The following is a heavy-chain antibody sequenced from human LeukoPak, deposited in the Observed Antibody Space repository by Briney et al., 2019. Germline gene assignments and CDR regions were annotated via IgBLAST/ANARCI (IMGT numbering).Heavy chain of an antibody. Sequence: ASVKVSCKASGYTFTDYYMHWVRQAPGQGLEWMGWINPNSGGTNYAQKFQDRVTVTRDTSISTAYMELSRLRSDDTAVYYCARGNYGSGSYHGPEIAFDIWGQGTMVTVSS. V-gene: IGHV1-2*02. CDR1: GYTFTDYY. D-gene: IGHD3-10*01. CDR2: INPNSGGT. J-gene: IGHJ3*02. CDR3: ARGNYGSGSYHGPEIAFDI.